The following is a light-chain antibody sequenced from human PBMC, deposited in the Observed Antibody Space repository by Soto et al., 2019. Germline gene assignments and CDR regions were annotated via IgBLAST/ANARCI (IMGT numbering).Light chain of an antibody. CDR2: RNN. CDR3: EACDHTLHV. CDR1: SSNIGSNY. V-gene: IGLV1-47*01. Sequence: QSALTKPPSGSGSPGQRVTISCSGSSSNIGSNYVYWYQQLPGTAPKLLIYRNNQRPSGVPDRFSGSRSGTSASLAISGLRSEDEAASSCEACDHTLHVFRPGTNVTVL. J-gene: IGLJ1*01.